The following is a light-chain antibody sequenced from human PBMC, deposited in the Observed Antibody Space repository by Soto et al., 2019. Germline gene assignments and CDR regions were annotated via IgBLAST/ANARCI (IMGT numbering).Light chain of an antibody. J-gene: IGKJ5*01. CDR1: QSISSY. V-gene: IGKV1-39*01. CDR3: KHSYSTPIT. CDR2: AAS. Sequence: DIQMTQSPSSLSASVGDRVTITCRASQSISSYLNWYQQKPGKAPKLLIYAASSLQSGVPSRFSGSGSGTDFTLTISSLQPEDFATYYCKHSYSTPITFGQGTRLEIK.